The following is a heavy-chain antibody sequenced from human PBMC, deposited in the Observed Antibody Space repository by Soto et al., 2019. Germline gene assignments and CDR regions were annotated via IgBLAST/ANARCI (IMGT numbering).Heavy chain of an antibody. J-gene: IGHJ6*02. V-gene: IGHV3-33*01. CDR1: GFTFSSYG. Sequence: GGSLRLSWAASGFTFSSYGVHWVRQAPGKGLEWVAVIWYDGSNKYYADSVKGRFTISRDNSKNTLYLQMNSLRAEDTAVYYCERDSTNGPRAYYYGMDVWGQGTTVTVSS. CDR3: ERDSTNGPRAYYYGMDV. CDR2: IWYDGSNK. D-gene: IGHD2-8*01.